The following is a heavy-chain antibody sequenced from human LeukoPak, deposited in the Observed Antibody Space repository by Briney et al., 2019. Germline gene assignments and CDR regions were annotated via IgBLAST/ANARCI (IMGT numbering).Heavy chain of an antibody. D-gene: IGHD6-13*01. CDR1: GFTFSNAW. CDR2: IKSKTDGGTT. Sequence: GGSLRLSCAASGFTFSNAWMSWVRQAPGKGLEWVGRIKSKTDGGTTDNAAPVKGRFTISRDDSKNTLYLQMNSLKTEDTAVYYCTTDLGHIGSSWYDRWVGRPEYFQHWGQGTLVTVSS. J-gene: IGHJ1*01. V-gene: IGHV3-15*01. CDR3: TTDLGHIGSSWYDRWVGRPEYFQH.